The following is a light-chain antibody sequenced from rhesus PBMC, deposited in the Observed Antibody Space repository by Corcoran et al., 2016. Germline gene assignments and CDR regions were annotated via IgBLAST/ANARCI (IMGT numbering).Light chain of an antibody. CDR2: KAS. CDR3: PHGYGTPLYS. J-gene: IGKJ2*01. V-gene: IGKV1-74*01. Sequence: DIQMTQSPSSLSASVGDRVTITCRASENVNNYLNWYQQKPGKAPKLLIYKASPLQSGVPSRFSGSGSVKYYTFTISSLQPEDVATYYCPHGYGTPLYSFGQGTKVEIK. CDR1: ENVNNY.